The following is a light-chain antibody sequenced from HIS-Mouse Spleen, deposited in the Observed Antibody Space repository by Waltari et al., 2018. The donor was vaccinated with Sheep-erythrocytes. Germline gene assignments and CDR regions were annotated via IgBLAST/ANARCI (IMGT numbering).Light chain of an antibody. Sequence: QSALTQPRSVSGSPGQSVTISCTGTSSDVGGYNYVSWYQQHPGKAPKLRIYDVSKRPSGVPDCFSGSKSGNTASLTISGLQAEDEADYYCCSYAGSYNHVFATGTKVTVL. CDR2: DVS. V-gene: IGLV2-11*01. CDR3: CSYAGSYNHV. J-gene: IGLJ1*01. CDR1: SSDVGGYNY.